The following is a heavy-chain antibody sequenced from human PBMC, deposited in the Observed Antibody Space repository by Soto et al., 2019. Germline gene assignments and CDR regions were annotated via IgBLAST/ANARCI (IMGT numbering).Heavy chain of an antibody. CDR3: ARGREYSSDAFDI. J-gene: IGHJ3*02. CDR2: ISSSGSTI. V-gene: IGHV3-48*03. D-gene: IGHD6-13*01. CDR1: GFTFSSYE. Sequence: GGSLRLSCAASGFTFSSYEMNWVRQAPGKGLEWVSYISSSGSTIYYADSVKGRFTISRDNAKNSLYLQMNSLRAEDTAVYYCARGREYSSDAFDIWGQGTMVTVSS.